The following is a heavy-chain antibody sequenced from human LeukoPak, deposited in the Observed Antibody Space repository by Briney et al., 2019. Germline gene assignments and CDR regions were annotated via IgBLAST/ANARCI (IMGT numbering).Heavy chain of an antibody. J-gene: IGHJ5*02. CDR1: GGSISTYY. CDR3: ARGSVRGEFDP. V-gene: IGHV4-59*01. CDR2: IYYTGST. D-gene: IGHD3-10*01. Sequence: SETLSLTCTLSGGSISTYYWSWVRQPPGKGLEWIGYIYYTGSTDYNPSLKSRVIMSVDTSKNQFSLKLSSATAADTAVYSCARGSVRGEFDPWGQGTLVTVSS.